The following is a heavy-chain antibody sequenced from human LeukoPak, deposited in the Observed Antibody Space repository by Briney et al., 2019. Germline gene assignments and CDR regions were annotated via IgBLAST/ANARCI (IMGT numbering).Heavy chain of an antibody. CDR3: ARDNSAISDCSSASCFHFNY. CDR1: GYTFTRYG. D-gene: IGHD2-2*01. Sequence: ASVKVSCKASGYTFTRYGITWVRQAPGQGLEWMGWISAYNGNTDYAHKVQGRVTMTTDTSTSTAYMELRSLSSDDTAVYYCARDNSAISDCSSASCFHFNYWGQGTLVTVSS. V-gene: IGHV1-18*01. J-gene: IGHJ4*02. CDR2: ISAYNGNT.